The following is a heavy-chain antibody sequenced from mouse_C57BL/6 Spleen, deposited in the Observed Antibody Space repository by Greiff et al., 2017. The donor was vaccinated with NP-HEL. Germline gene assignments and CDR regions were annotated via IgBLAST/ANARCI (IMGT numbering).Heavy chain of an antibody. D-gene: IGHD4-1*02. J-gene: IGHJ3*01. Sequence: QVQLQQPGAELVRPGASVTLSCKASGYTFTDYEMHWVKQTPVHGLEWIGAIDPETGGTAYNQKFKGKAILTADKSSSTAYMELRSLTSEDSAVYYCQLGQGSWFAYWGQGTLVTVSA. CDR1: GYTFTDYE. CDR2: IDPETGGT. CDR3: QLGQGSWFAY. V-gene: IGHV1-15*01.